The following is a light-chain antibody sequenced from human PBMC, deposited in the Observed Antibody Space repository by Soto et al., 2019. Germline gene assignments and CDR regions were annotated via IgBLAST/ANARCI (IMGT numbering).Light chain of an antibody. CDR3: QSYDNILSGPL. Sequence: QAVVTQPPSVSGAPGQTVTISCTGSSSNIGADFDVHWYQHLPGTAPKLLISRNDNRPSGVPDRFSGSKSGTSASLAITGLQVEDEADYYCQSYDNILSGPLFGGGTKLTVL. V-gene: IGLV1-40*01. CDR1: SSNIGADFD. CDR2: RND. J-gene: IGLJ3*02.